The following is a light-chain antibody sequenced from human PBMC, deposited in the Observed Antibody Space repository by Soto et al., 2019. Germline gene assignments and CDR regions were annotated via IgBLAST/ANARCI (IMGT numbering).Light chain of an antibody. CDR3: TSYTITSPYV. J-gene: IGLJ1*01. V-gene: IGLV2-14*01. CDR2: EAT. Sequence: SALTQPASMSGSPGQSITISCTGTSSDIGRYNFVSWYQHHPGKAPKLIIYEATKRPSGVSYRFSGSKSGNTASLTISGLQAEDEADYYCTSYTITSPYVFGTGTKVTVL. CDR1: SSDIGRYNF.